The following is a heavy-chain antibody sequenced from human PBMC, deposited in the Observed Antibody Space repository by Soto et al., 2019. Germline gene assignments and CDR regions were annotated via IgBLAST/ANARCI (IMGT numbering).Heavy chain of an antibody. Sequence: ASVKVSCKASGYTFTGYYMHWVRQAPGQGLEWMGWINPNSGGTNYAQKFQGRVTMTRDTSISTAYMELSRLRSDDTAVYYCARDGGGFGRYYDFWSGYYNYYGMDVWGQGTTVTVSS. J-gene: IGHJ6*02. CDR2: INPNSGGT. CDR1: GYTFTGYY. D-gene: IGHD3-3*01. V-gene: IGHV1-2*02. CDR3: ARDGGGFGRYYDFWSGYYNYYGMDV.